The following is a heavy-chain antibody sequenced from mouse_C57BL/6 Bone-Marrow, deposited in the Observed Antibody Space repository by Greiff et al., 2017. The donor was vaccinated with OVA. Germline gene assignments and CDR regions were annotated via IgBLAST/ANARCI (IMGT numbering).Heavy chain of an antibody. D-gene: IGHD1-1*01. Sequence: EVKLVESGGDLVKPGGSLKLSCAASGFTFSSYGMSWVRQTPDKRLEWVATISSGGSYTYYPDSVKGRFTISRDNAKNTLYLQMSSLKSEDTAMYYCARSGLYYGSSYFAYWGQGTLVTVSA. CDR2: ISSGGSYT. CDR1: GFTFSSYG. CDR3: ARSGLYYGSSYFAY. J-gene: IGHJ3*01. V-gene: IGHV5-6*01.